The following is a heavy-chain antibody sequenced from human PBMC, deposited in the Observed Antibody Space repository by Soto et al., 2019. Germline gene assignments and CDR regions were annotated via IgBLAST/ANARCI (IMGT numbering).Heavy chain of an antibody. D-gene: IGHD4-17*01. Sequence: QMQLVQSGPEVKKPGTSVKVSCKTSGFTFSSSAVHWVRQARGHRLQWIGWIDVGSANANYAHMLQERVTISRDMSKSTAYMELSSMRPEDTAVYYWATDVGGYIYGLARHWGTGTLVTVSS. CDR1: GFTFSSSA. J-gene: IGHJ4*02. CDR3: ATDVGGYIYGLARH. CDR2: IDVGSANA. V-gene: IGHV1-58*01.